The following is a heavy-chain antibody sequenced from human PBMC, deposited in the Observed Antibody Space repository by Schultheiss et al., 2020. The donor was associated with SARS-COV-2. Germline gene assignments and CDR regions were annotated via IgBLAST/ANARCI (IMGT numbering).Heavy chain of an antibody. CDR2: IYYGGTT. V-gene: IGHV4-59*01. Sequence: SETLSLTCAVSGGSLSGYYWSWIRQTPTKGLEWIGFIYYGGTTKYNPSLKSRVTMSVDTSKNQFSLKVNSVTAADTAVYYCLRDSGYDGSSYWGQGTLVTVSS. CDR3: LRDSGYDGSSY. D-gene: IGHD5-12*01. CDR1: GGSLSGYY. J-gene: IGHJ4*02.